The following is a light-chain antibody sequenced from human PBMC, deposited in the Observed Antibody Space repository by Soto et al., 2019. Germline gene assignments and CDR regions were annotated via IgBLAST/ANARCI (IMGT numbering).Light chain of an antibody. V-gene: IGKV1-5*03. J-gene: IGKJ1*01. CDR1: QNIYTW. Sequence: DIQMSQSPATLASSVGGRVTITCRASQNIYTWLAWYQQKPGKAPKLLIYEASSLETGVPSRFSGSGSGTEFTLTISSLQPDDFATYYCQQYNSYSEAFGQGTKVDIK. CDR2: EAS. CDR3: QQYNSYSEA.